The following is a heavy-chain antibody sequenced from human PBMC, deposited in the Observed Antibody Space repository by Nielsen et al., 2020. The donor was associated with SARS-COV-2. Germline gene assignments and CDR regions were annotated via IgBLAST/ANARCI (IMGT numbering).Heavy chain of an antibody. Sequence: SVKVSCKASGGTFSSYAISWVRQAPRQGLEWMGGIIPIFGTANYAQKFQGRVTITADKSTSTAYMELSSLRSEDTAVYYCAQGSSSQPNDAFDIWGQGTMVTVSS. D-gene: IGHD6-13*01. CDR2: IIPIFGTA. V-gene: IGHV1-69*06. J-gene: IGHJ3*02. CDR1: GGTFSSYA. CDR3: AQGSSSQPNDAFDI.